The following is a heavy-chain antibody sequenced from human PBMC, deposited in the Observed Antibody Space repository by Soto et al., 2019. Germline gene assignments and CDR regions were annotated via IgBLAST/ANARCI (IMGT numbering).Heavy chain of an antibody. V-gene: IGHV1-18*04. D-gene: IGHD2-15*01. CDR1: GYPFTSYS. Sequence: ASVKVSCKACGYPFTSYSFSWVRQAPGQGLEWMGWSSAYNGDTRYAQKFQGRVTMTADPYTGTAYMELRNLRSDDTGVYYCAREGAVVGSAVYYGMDVWGQGTMVTVSS. CDR2: SSAYNGDT. J-gene: IGHJ6*02. CDR3: AREGAVVGSAVYYGMDV.